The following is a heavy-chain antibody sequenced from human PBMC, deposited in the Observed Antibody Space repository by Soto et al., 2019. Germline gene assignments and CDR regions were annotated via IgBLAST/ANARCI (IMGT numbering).Heavy chain of an antibody. J-gene: IGHJ3*02. V-gene: IGHV4-30-4*02. CDR1: GGSICSGDYY. CDR3: ARDGTTVVTNGFDI. Sequence: PSETLSLTCTVSGGSICSGDYYWSWIRQPPGKGLEWIGYIYYSGSTYYNPSLKSRVTISVDTSKNQFSLKLSSVTAAETAVYYCARDGTTVVTNGFDIWGQGTMVTVSS. CDR2: IYYSGST. D-gene: IGHD4-17*01.